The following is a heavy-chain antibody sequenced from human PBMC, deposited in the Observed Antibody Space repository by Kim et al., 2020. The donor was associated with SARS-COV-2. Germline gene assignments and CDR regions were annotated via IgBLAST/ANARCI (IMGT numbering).Heavy chain of an antibody. Sequence: GGSLRLSCAASGFTFSSYSMNWVHQVPGKGLEWVSSISTTSSSIYYADSVKGRFTISRDSDKNSLFQKMNILIAEDTTVYYCAGVRLSWEFYVWSGCDY. CDR2: ISTTSSSI. CDR3: AGVRLSWEFYVWSGCDY. D-gene: IGHD3-3*01. J-gene: IGHJ4*01. CDR1: GFTFSSYS. V-gene: IGHV3-21*01.